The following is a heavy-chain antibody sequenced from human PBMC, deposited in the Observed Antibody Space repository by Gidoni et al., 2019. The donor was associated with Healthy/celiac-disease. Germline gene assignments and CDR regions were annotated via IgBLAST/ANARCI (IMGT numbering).Heavy chain of an antibody. D-gene: IGHD5-12*01. J-gene: IGHJ4*02. Sequence: EVQLLESEGGLVQPGGSLILSGEASGFTLSSYAMRWVCKAPGKRLGWVSAISGSGGSTYYADSVKGRFTISRDNSKNTLYLQMNSLRAEDTAVYYCAKEHSGYYFDYWGQGTLVTVSS. V-gene: IGHV3-23*01. CDR2: ISGSGGST. CDR3: AKEHSGYYFDY. CDR1: GFTLSSYA.